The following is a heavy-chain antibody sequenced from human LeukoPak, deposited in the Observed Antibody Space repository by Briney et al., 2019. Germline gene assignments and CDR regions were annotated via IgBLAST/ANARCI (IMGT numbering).Heavy chain of an antibody. CDR1: GFTFSSYW. V-gene: IGHV3-21*01. CDR3: ARDEPTVTTGPPVGS. J-gene: IGHJ4*02. Sequence: GGSLRLSCAASGFTFSSYWMSWVRQAPGKGLEWVSSISSSSSYIYYADSVKGRFTISRDNAKNSLYLQMNSLRVEDTAVYYCARDEPTVTTGPPVGSWGQGTLVTVSS. CDR2: ISSSSSYI. D-gene: IGHD4-17*01.